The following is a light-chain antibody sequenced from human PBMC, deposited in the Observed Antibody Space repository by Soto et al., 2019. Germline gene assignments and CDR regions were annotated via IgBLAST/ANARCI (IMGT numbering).Light chain of an antibody. Sequence: SYELTQPASVSVAPGQTARITCGGNNIGSKSVHWYQQKTGQAPVLVVYDETERPSGIPERFSGSSSGNTATLTVSRVEAGDEADYYCQVWDRSSDHYVFGTGTKVTVL. CDR3: QVWDRSSDHYV. CDR1: NIGSKS. V-gene: IGLV3-21*02. CDR2: DET. J-gene: IGLJ1*01.